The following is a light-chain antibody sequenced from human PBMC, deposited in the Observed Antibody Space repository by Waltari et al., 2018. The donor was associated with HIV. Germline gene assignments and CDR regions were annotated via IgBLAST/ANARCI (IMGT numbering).Light chain of an antibody. V-gene: IGKV3-15*01. J-gene: IGKJ5*01. CDR1: QSLASN. CDR3: QQYNNWPIT. CDR2: GAS. Sequence: EIVMTQSPATLSVSPGERATVSCRASQSLASNLALYQQKPGQAPRLLIHGASTRATGIPARFSGSGSGTEFTLTISSLQSEDFAVYYCQQYNNWPITFGQGTRLEIK.